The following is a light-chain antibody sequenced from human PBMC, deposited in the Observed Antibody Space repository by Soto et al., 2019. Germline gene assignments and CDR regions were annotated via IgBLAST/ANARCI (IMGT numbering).Light chain of an antibody. Sequence: QSALTQPPSASGSPGQSVTISCTGTSSDIGAYKYVSWYQHHPGKAPKLMIYEVSERPSGVPDRFSGSKSGNTASLTVSGLQAEDEADYYCTSYAGYNIWVFGGGTKLTVL. V-gene: IGLV2-8*01. J-gene: IGLJ3*02. CDR3: TSYAGYNIWV. CDR1: SSDIGAYKY. CDR2: EVS.